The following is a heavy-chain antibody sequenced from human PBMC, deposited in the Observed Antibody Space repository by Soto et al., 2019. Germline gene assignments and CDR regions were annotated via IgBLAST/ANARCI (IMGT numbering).Heavy chain of an antibody. D-gene: IGHD4-17*01. V-gene: IGHV1-46*01. CDR3: ARAEVEDDYGDYVGFDP. Sequence: QVQLVQSGAEVKKPGASVKVSCKASGYTFTSYYMHWVRQAPGQGLEWMGIINPSGGSTSYAQKFQGRVTMTRDTSTSTVYMELSSVRSEDTAVYYCARAEVEDDYGDYVGFDPWGQGTLVTVSS. J-gene: IGHJ5*02. CDR1: GYTFTSYY. CDR2: INPSGGST.